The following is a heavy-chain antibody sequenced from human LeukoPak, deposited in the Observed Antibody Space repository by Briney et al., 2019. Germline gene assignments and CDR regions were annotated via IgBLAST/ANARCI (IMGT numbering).Heavy chain of an antibody. J-gene: IGHJ1*01. CDR3: ARGEFVRSSGWFTRRVEYFQH. V-gene: IGHV4-4*02. CDR2: IYHSGNT. D-gene: IGHD6-19*01. Sequence: SETLSLTCAVSGGSISSSNWWSWVRQPPGKGLEWIGEIYHSGNTNYNPSLKSRVTISVDKSKNQFSLKLSSVTAADTAVYYCARGEFVRSSGWFTRRVEYFQHWGQGTLVTVSS. CDR1: GGSISSSNW.